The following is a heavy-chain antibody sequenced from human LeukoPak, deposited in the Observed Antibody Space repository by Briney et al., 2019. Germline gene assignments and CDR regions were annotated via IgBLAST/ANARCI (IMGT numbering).Heavy chain of an antibody. D-gene: IGHD3-22*01. CDR3: ARGEVVVNTNWFDP. CDR1: GGSFSGYY. J-gene: IGHJ5*02. V-gene: IGHV4-34*01. Sequence: SETLSLTCAVYGGSFSGYYWSWIRQPPGKGLEWIGEINHSGSTNYNPSLKSRVTISVDTSKNQFSLKLSSVTAADTAVYYCARGEVVVNTNWFDPWGQGTLVTVSS. CDR2: INHSGST.